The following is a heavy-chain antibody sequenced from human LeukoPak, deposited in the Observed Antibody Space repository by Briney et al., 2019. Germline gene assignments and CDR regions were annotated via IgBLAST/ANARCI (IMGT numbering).Heavy chain of an antibody. J-gene: IGHJ4*02. CDR1: GGSISTYA. CDR2: IYSSDRT. D-gene: IGHD2-2*01. CDR3: ARGGGSGYCSSTTCSIFDY. V-gene: IGHV4-4*07. Sequence: SETLSLTCTVSGGSISTYAWSWIRQPAGKGLEWIGRIYSSDRTNYNPSLESRVTMSVDTSKNQFSLRLSSVTAADTAVYYCARGGGSGYCSSTTCSIFDYWGQGTLVTVSS.